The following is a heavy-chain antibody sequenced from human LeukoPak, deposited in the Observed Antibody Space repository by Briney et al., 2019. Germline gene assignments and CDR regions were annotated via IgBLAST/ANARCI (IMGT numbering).Heavy chain of an antibody. CDR2: IKQAGIEK. CDR1: GFTFSSSW. Sequence: GGSLRLSCAASGFTFSSSWMAWVRQAPGKGLEWVANIKQAGIEKHYVDSVKGRFTISRDNAKNSLYLQMNSLRVDDTAVYYCARDTSGSLDFWGQGTLVTVSS. CDR3: ARDTSGSLDF. J-gene: IGHJ4*02. V-gene: IGHV3-7*01. D-gene: IGHD6-19*01.